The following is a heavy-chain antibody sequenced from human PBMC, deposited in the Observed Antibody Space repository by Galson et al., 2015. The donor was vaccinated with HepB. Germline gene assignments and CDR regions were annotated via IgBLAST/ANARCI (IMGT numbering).Heavy chain of an antibody. CDR3: ARSHNDSSSWPPTPDNWFDP. Sequence: SLRLSCAASGFTFSDYYMSWIRQAPGKGLEWVSYISSSSSYTNYADSVKGRFTIPRDNAKNSLYLQMNSLRAEDTAVYYCARSHNDSSSWPPTPDNWFDPWGQGTLVTVSS. CDR2: ISSSSSYT. CDR1: GFTFSDYY. J-gene: IGHJ5*02. V-gene: IGHV3-11*06. D-gene: IGHD6-13*01.